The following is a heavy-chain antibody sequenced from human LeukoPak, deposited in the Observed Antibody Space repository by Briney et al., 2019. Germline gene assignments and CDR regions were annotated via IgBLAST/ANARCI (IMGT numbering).Heavy chain of an antibody. V-gene: IGHV3-11*01. CDR2: ISSSGSTI. CDR3: ARESFGELFTFFDY. J-gene: IGHJ4*02. CDR1: GFTFSDYY. Sequence: GGSLRLSCAASGFTFSDYYMSWIRQAPGKGLEWVSYISSSGSTIYYADSVKGRFTISRDSAKNSLYLQMNSLRAEDTAVYYCARESFGELFTFFDYWGQGTLVTVSS. D-gene: IGHD3-10*01.